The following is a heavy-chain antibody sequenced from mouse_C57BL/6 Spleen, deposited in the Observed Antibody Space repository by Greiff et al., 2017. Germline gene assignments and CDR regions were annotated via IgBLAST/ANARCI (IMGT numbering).Heavy chain of an antibody. D-gene: IGHD2-5*01. CDR1: GYAFSSSW. V-gene: IGHV1-82*01. CDR2: IYPGDGDT. J-gene: IGHJ2*01. Sequence: QVQLQQSGPELVKPGASVKISCKASGYAFSSSWMNWVKQRPGKGLEWIGRIYPGDGDTNYNGKFKGKATLTADKSSSTAYMQLSSLTSEDSAVYFCARKGPYYSNYFDYWGQGTTLTVSS. CDR3: ARKGPYYSNYFDY.